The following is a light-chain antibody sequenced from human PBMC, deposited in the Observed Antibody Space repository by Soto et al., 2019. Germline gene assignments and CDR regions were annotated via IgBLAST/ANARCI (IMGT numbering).Light chain of an antibody. J-gene: IGKJ1*01. CDR2: DAS. CDR1: QSVSSSY. Sequence: EIVLTQSPGTLSLSPGERATLSCRASQSVSSSYLAWYQQKPGQAPRLLIYDASSRATGIPDRFSGSGSGTDFPLTIIRLEPEDFAVYYWQQYGSSPETFGQGTKVEIK. V-gene: IGKV3-20*01. CDR3: QQYGSSPET.